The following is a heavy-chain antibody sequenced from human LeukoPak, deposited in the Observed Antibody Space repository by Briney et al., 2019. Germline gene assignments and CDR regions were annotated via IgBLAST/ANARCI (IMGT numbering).Heavy chain of an antibody. Sequence: ASVKVSCKVSGYTLTELSMHWVRQAPGKGLEWMGGFDPEDGETIYAQKFQGRDTMTEDTSTDTAYMELSSLRSEDTAVYYCATPASIAVAAYYFDYWGQGTLVTVSS. CDR3: ATPASIAVAAYYFDY. V-gene: IGHV1-24*01. J-gene: IGHJ4*02. CDR2: FDPEDGET. D-gene: IGHD6-19*01. CDR1: GYTLTELS.